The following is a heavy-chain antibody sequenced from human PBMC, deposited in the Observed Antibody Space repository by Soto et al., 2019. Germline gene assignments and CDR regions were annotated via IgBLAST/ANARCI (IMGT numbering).Heavy chain of an antibody. D-gene: IGHD2-8*01. Sequence: QVQLVQSGAEVKKPGASVKVSCKASGYSCTDYHIHWVRQSPGQGLEWLGRINPKSGGTSTAQKFQGWVTMNTDTSISTASMELTRLTSDDTAIYYCARGDSTDCSKGVCSFFYNHDMDVWGQGTTVTVSS. CDR1: GYSCTDYH. J-gene: IGHJ6*02. CDR2: INPKSGGT. V-gene: IGHV1-2*04. CDR3: ARGDSTDCSKGVCSFFYNHDMDV.